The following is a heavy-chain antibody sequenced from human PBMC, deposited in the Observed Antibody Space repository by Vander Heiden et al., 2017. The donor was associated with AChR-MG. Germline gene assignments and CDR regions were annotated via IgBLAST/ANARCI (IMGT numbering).Heavy chain of an antibody. D-gene: IGHD4-17*01. CDR2: IYHSGST. CDR3: ARTTTVVTPEGAFDI. Sequence: QPQLQESGSGLVKPSQTLSLTCAVSGRSISRGGYSWSWIRQPPGKGLEWIGYIYHSGSTYYNPSLKSRVTISVDRSKNQFSLKLSSVTAADTAVYYCARTTTVVTPEGAFDIWGQGTMVTVSS. J-gene: IGHJ3*02. V-gene: IGHV4-30-2*01. CDR1: GRSISRGGYS.